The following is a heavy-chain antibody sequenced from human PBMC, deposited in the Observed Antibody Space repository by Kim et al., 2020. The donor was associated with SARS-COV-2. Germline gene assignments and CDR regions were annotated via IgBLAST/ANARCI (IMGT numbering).Heavy chain of an antibody. CDR2: INPNNGVT. V-gene: IGHV1-2*04. CDR3: ARHAGYDGRLDF. Sequence: ASVKVSCKASGYTFNGYYIHWVRQAPGQGLEWMGWINPNNGVTKYAQKFQGWVTMTGDTSISTAYMELYRLTSDDTAVFYCARHAGYDGRLDFWGQGTLVTVSS. J-gene: IGHJ4*02. CDR1: GYTFNGYY. D-gene: IGHD5-12*01.